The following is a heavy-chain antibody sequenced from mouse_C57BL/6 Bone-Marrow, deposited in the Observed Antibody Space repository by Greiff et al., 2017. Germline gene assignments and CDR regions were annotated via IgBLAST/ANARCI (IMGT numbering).Heavy chain of an antibody. D-gene: IGHD1-1*02. CDR2: IDPNSGGT. J-gene: IGHJ4*01. CDR3: ARSGAYYGYYYAMCY. Sequence: QVQLQQPGAELVKPGASVKLSCTASGYTFTSYWMHWVKQRPGRGLEWIGRIDPNSGGTKYNEKFKSKATLTVDKPSSTAYMQLSSLTSEDSAVYYCARSGAYYGYYYAMCYWGQGTSVTVAS. V-gene: IGHV1-72*01. CDR1: GYTFTSYW.